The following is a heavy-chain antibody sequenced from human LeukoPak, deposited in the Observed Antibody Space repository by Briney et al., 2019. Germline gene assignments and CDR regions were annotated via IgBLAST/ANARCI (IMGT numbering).Heavy chain of an antibody. V-gene: IGHV3-74*01. Sequence: TGGSLRLSCAASGFTFSSYWMHWVRQAPGKGLVWVSRINSDGSNTSYADSVKGRFTISRDNAKNTLYLQMNSLRAEDTAVYYCARAGYDSSGYYYSNEYFQHWGQGTLVTVSS. CDR1: GFTFSSYW. J-gene: IGHJ1*01. CDR3: ARAGYDSSGYYYSNEYFQH. D-gene: IGHD3-22*01. CDR2: INSDGSNT.